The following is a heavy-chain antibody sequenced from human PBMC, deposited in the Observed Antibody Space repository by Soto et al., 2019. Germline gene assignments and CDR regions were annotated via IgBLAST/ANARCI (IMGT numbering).Heavy chain of an antibody. V-gene: IGHV1-24*01. CDR2: FDPEDGET. Sequence: GASVKVSCKVSGYTLTELSMHWVRQAPGKGLEWMGGFDPEDGETIYAQKFQGRVTMTEDTSTDTAYMELSSLRSEDTAVYYCATASPFSGSYYPSWFDPCGQGTLVTVSS. CDR1: GYTLTELS. CDR3: ATASPFSGSYYPSWFDP. J-gene: IGHJ5*02. D-gene: IGHD1-26*01.